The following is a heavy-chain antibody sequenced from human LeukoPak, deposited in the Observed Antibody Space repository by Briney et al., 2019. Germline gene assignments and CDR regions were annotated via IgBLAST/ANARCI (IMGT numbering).Heavy chain of an antibody. D-gene: IGHD6-19*01. CDR2: INPSGGST. CDR3: ARARTAGYSSGWYVVGFYEDYYYYYMDV. J-gene: IGHJ6*03. CDR1: GYTFTSYY. V-gene: IGHV1-46*01. Sequence: ASVKVSCKASGYTFTSYYMHWVRQAPGQGLEWMGIINPSGGSTSYAQKFQGRVTMTRDMSTNTVYMELSSLRFEDTAVYYCARARTAGYSSGWYVVGFYEDYYYYYMDVWGKGTTVTVSS.